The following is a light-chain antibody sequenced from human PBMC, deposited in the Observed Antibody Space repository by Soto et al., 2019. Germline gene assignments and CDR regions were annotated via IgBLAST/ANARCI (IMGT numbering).Light chain of an antibody. CDR1: SSNIGAGYD. Sequence: QSVLTQPPSVSGAPGQRATISCTGSSSNIGAGYDVHWYQQLPGTAPKLLIYGNSNRPSGVPDRCSGSKSGTSASLAITGLQAEDEADYYCQCYDSRLSGYVFGNGTNLTVL. CDR3: QCYDSRLSGYV. J-gene: IGLJ1*01. CDR2: GNS. V-gene: IGLV1-40*01.